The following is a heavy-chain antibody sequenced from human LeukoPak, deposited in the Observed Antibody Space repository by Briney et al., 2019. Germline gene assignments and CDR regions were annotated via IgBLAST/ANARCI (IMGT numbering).Heavy chain of an antibody. V-gene: IGHV3-66*01. Sequence: GGSLRLSCAASGFTVSSNYMSWVRQAPGKGLEWVSVIYSGGSTYYADSVKGRFTISRDNSKNTPYLQMNSLRAEDTAVYYCARERVLLWFGELLRHFDYWGQGTLVTVSS. J-gene: IGHJ4*02. CDR1: GFTVSSNY. D-gene: IGHD3-10*01. CDR2: IYSGGST. CDR3: ARERVLLWFGELLRHFDY.